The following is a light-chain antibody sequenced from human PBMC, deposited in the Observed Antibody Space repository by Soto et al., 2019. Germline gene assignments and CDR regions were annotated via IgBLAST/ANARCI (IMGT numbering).Light chain of an antibody. CDR3: QQYGSSGT. V-gene: IGKV3-20*01. Sequence: EMVFTRSPGPRSRSPGGCPSLSCRSSQSVSNNYLAWYQQKPGQAPRLLIYGASNRATGIPDRFSGSGSGTDFTLTISRLDIAAYAVYYCQQYGSSGTFGQGTKVDI. CDR1: QSVSNNY. J-gene: IGKJ1*01. CDR2: GAS.